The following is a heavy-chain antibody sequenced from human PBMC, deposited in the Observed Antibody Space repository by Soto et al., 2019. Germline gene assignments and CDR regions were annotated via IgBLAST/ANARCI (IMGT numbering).Heavy chain of an antibody. J-gene: IGHJ6*02. CDR1: GYTFTDYY. D-gene: IGHD6-19*01. Sequence: ASVKVSCKASGYTFTDYYMHWVRQAPGQGLEWMGWINPNSGGTNYAQKFQGRVTMTGDTSISTAYMEVSRLRSDDTAVYYCARDKVAGDYYYYDMDVWGQGTTVTVSS. CDR2: INPNSGGT. CDR3: ARDKVAGDYYYYDMDV. V-gene: IGHV1-2*02.